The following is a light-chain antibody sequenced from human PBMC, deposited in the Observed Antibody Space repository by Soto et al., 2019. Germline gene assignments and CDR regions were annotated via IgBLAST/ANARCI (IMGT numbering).Light chain of an antibody. V-gene: IGKV3D-15*01. CDR1: QSVSPN. CDR3: HRYSKWPPRP. Sequence: PDTLSPNSGARVTLVCRASQSVSPNLAWYQQRHGEAPSLLIFDASARAVDIPGRFSGSGSGTEFTLTISSLQQEEVAVYFCHRYSKWPPRPVGQGTKVDIK. CDR2: DAS. J-gene: IGKJ1*01.